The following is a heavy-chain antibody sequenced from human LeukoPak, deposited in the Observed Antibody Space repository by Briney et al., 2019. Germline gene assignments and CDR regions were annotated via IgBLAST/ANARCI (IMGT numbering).Heavy chain of an antibody. CDR2: IWYGGSNK. D-gene: IGHD6-13*01. CDR1: GFTFSSYG. CDR3: ARNFLSYVPYGSSEYYFDY. J-gene: IGHJ4*02. Sequence: GGPLRLSCVASGFTFSSYGMHWVRQAPGKGLEWVAVIWYGGSNKDYADSVKGRFTISRDNSNTLYLEMNSLRAEDTAVYYCARNFLSYVPYGSSEYYFDYWGQGTLVTVSS. V-gene: IGHV3-33*01.